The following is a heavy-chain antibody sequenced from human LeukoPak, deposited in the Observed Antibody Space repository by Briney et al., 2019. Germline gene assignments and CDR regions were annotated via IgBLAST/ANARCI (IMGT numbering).Heavy chain of an antibody. V-gene: IGHV3-7*01. CDR2: IKEDGSEK. J-gene: IGHJ4*02. CDR3: ARGGYTSSWYISRDY. Sequence: GGSLRLSCAASAFTFSRYWMTWVRQAPGKGLEWVANIKEDGSEKYYVGSVKGRFSISRDNTKNSLYLQMNSLRAEDTAVYYCARGGYTSSWYISRDYWGQGTLVTVSS. D-gene: IGHD6-13*01. CDR1: AFTFSRYW.